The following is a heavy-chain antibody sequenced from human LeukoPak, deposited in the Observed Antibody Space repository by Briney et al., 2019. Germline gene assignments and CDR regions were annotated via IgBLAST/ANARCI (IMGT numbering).Heavy chain of an antibody. CDR3: ARGPAGYN. CDR1: GFTASSNH. J-gene: IGHJ4*02. CDR2: IYSGGST. Sequence: GGSLRLACAASGFTASSNHMSWVRQAPGKGLEWVSVIYSGGSTDYADSVKGRFTISRDNLKNTLYLQMNSLRAEDTAVYYCARGPAGYNWGQGTLVTFSS. V-gene: IGHV3-53*01. D-gene: IGHD1-1*01.